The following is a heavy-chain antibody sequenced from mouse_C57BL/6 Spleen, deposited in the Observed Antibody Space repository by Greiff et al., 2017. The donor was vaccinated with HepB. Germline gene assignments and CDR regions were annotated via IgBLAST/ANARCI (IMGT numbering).Heavy chain of an antibody. J-gene: IGHJ2*01. V-gene: IGHV14-1*01. D-gene: IGHD4-1*01. CDR1: GFNITDYY. CDR2: IDPEDGDT. Sequence: VQLQQSGAELVRPGASVKLSCTASGFNITDYYMHWVKQRPEQGLEWIGRIDPEDGDTEYAPKFQGKATMTADTSSNTAYLQLSSLTSEDTAVYYCTKTPLGRFDYWGQGTTLTVAS. CDR3: TKTPLGRFDY.